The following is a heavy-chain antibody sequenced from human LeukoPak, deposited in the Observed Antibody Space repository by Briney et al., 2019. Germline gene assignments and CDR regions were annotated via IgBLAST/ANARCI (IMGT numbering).Heavy chain of an antibody. V-gene: IGHV4-4*02. CDR1: GTSISLSNW. Sequence: SETLSLTCAVSGTSISLSNWWTWVRQPPGKGLEWIGEIYHSGSTYYNPSLKSRVTMSVDTSKNQFSLKLSSVTAADTAVYYCARASATGMMTFDIWGQGTMVTVSS. CDR2: IYHSGST. CDR3: ARASATGMMTFDI. D-gene: IGHD1-1*01. J-gene: IGHJ3*02.